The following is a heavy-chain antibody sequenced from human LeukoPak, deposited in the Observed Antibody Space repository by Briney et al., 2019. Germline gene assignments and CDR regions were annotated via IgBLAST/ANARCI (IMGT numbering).Heavy chain of an antibody. CDR2: IKQDGSEK. V-gene: IGHV3-7*03. J-gene: IGHJ6*03. CDR3: AKVGYPGYCSSTSCPLGYYYYYMDV. D-gene: IGHD2-2*01. Sequence: GGSLRLSCAASGFTFSSYWMSWVRQAPGKGLEWVANIKQDGSEKYYVDSGKVRFTISRDNAKNSLYLQMNSLRAEDTAVYYCAKVGYPGYCSSTSCPLGYYYYYMDVWGKGTTVTVSS. CDR1: GFTFSSYW.